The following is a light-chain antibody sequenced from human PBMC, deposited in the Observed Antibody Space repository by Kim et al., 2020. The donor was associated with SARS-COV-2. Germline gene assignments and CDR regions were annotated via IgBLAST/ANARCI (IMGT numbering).Light chain of an antibody. V-gene: IGLV2-8*01. J-gene: IGLJ1*01. CDR1: SRDFGGFNY. CDR3: TTHGGFNYV. Sequence: PGQSVTISCSGTSRDFGGFNYVSWYQQHPGKAPKLIIYEVIKRPSGVPDRFSGSRSGYTASLTISGLQAEDEADYYCTTHGGFNYVFGTGTKVTVL. CDR2: EVI.